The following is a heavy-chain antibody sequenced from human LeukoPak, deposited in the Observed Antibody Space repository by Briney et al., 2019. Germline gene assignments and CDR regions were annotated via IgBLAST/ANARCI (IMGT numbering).Heavy chain of an antibody. J-gene: IGHJ4*02. D-gene: IGHD3-10*01. V-gene: IGHV4-4*08. CDR1: GGSISSYY. Sequence: SETLSLTCTVSGGSISSYYWSWIRQPPGKGLEWIGYIYTSGSTNYNPSLKSRVTISVDTSKNQFSLKLSSVTAADTAVYYCAVQTVVRGVIRPLDYWGQGTLVTVSS. CDR3: AVQTVVRGVIRPLDY. CDR2: IYTSGST.